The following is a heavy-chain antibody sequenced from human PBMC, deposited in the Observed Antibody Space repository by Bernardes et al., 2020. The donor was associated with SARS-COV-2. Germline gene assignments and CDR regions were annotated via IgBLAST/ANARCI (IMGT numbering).Heavy chain of an antibody. J-gene: IGHJ4*02. D-gene: IGHD1-26*01. CDR2: ISGSGDAT. Sequence: GSLRLSCVASGFTFSTYVMRWVRQAPGKGLEWVSSISGSGDATYYADSVKGRFTISKDNSKNTLYLQMNSLRAEDTAIYYCAKGSGSYYYFDYWGQGTLVTGS. CDR3: AKGSGSYYYFDY. CDR1: GFTFSTYV. V-gene: IGHV3-23*01.